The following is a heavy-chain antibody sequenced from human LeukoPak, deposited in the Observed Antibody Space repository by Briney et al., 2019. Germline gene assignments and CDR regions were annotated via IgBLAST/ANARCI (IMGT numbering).Heavy chain of an antibody. J-gene: IGHJ6*04. V-gene: IGHV3-48*03. CDR2: ISSSGSTI. CDR3: AELGITMIGGV. Sequence: GGSLRLSCAASGFTLSSYEMNWVRQAPGKGLEWVSYISSSGSTIYYADSVKGRFTISRDNAKNSLYMQMNSLRAEDTAVYYCAELGITMIGGVWGKGTTVTISS. CDR1: GFTLSSYE. D-gene: IGHD3-10*02.